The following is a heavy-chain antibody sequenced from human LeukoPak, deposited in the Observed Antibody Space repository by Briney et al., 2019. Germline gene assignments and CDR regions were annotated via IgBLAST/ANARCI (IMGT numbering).Heavy chain of an antibody. V-gene: IGHV1-8*01. D-gene: IGHD3-9*01. CDR1: GYTLTSYD. CDR2: MNPNSGNT. Sequence: ASVKVSCKASGYTLTSYDTNWVRQATGQGLEWMGWMNPNSGNTGYAQKFQGRVTMTRNTSISTAYMELSSLRSEDTAVYYCARGRLGDWLLYDYWGQGTLVTVSS. CDR3: ARGRLGDWLLYDY. J-gene: IGHJ4*02.